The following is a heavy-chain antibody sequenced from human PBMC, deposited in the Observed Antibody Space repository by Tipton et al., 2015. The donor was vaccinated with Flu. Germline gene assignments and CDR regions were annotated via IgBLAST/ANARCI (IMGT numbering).Heavy chain of an antibody. CDR3: ATGGGAVRPWDN. CDR2: IGNTGRYT. V-gene: IGHV3-23*01. Sequence: GSLRLSCEVSGFNFSTSAMTWVRQAPGKGLEWVSTIGNTGRYTYYADSVTGRFTIFRDNSKNVVSLHLDRLRIEDTALYFCATGGGAVRPWDNWGQGAQVTVST. D-gene: IGHD1-14*01. J-gene: IGHJ4*02. CDR1: GFNFSTSA.